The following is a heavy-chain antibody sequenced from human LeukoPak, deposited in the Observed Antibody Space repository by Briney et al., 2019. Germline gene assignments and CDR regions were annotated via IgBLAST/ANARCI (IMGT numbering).Heavy chain of an antibody. V-gene: IGHV4-30-4*01. D-gene: IGHD4-17*01. CDR2: IYYSGST. J-gene: IGHJ4*02. CDR1: GGSISSGDYY. CDR3: ARGADYGDYGRRYYFDY. Sequence: SETLSLTCTVSGGSISSGDYYWSWIRQPPGKGLEWIGYIYYSGSTYYNPSLKSRVTISVDTSKNQFSLKLSSVTAADTAVYYCARGADYGDYGRRYYFDYWGQGTLVTVSS.